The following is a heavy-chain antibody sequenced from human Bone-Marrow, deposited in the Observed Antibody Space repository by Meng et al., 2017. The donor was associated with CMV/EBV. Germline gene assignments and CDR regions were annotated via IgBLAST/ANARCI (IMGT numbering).Heavy chain of an antibody. D-gene: IGHD3-3*01. V-gene: IGHV3-48*03. CDR2: ISSSGSTI. CDR3: ARVLRFLDGYYYYGMDV. Sequence: GGSLRLSCAASGFTFSSYEMNWVRQAPGKGLEWVSYISSSGSTIYYADSVKGRFTISRDNVKNSLYLQMNSLRAEDTAVYYCARVLRFLDGYYYYGMDVWGQGTTVTVSS. J-gene: IGHJ6*02. CDR1: GFTFSSYE.